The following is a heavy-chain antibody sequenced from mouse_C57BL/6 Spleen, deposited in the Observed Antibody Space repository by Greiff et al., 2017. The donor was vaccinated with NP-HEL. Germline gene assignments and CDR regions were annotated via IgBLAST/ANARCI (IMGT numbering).Heavy chain of an antibody. CDR1: GYTFTSYW. J-gene: IGHJ4*01. CDR3: AIGRDGYYYAMGY. CDR2: INPSDSDT. V-gene: IGHV1-74*01. Sequence: VQLQQPGAELVKPGASVKVSCKASGYTFTSYWMHWVKQRPGQGLEWIGRINPSDSDTNYNQKFKGKATLTVDKSSSTAYMQLSSLTSEDSAVYYCAIGRDGYYYAMGYWGQGASVTVAS.